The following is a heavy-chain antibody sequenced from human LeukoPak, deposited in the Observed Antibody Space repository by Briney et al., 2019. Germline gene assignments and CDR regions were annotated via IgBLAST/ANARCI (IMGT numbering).Heavy chain of an antibody. Sequence: SETLSLTCTVSGGSISSSSYYWGWIRQPPGKGLEWIGSIYYSGSTYYNPSLKSRVTISVDTSKNQFSLKLSSVTAADTAVYYCARLTFDWFPLANLYYYYYMDVWGKGTTVTISS. CDR3: ARLTFDWFPLANLYYYYYMDV. CDR2: IYYSGST. J-gene: IGHJ6*03. D-gene: IGHD3-9*01. CDR1: GGSISSSSYY. V-gene: IGHV4-39*07.